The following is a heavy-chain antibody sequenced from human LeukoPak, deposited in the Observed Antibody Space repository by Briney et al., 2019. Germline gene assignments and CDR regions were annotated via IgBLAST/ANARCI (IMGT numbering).Heavy chain of an antibody. Sequence: ASVKVSCKASGYTFTSYGISWVRQAPGQGLEWMGWINPNSGGTNYAQKFQGRVTMTRDTSISTAYMELSRLRSDDTAVYYCARDERGYDSGGYFDYWGQGTLVTVSS. CDR2: INPNSGGT. V-gene: IGHV1-2*02. D-gene: IGHD5-12*01. CDR1: GYTFTSYG. J-gene: IGHJ4*02. CDR3: ARDERGYDSGGYFDY.